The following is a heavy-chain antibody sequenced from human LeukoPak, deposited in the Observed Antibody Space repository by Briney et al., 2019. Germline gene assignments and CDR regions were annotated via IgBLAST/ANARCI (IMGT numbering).Heavy chain of an antibody. Sequence: ASVTVSCKATGHTAFNFGIVWVRQAPGQGLEWMGWISSYNGNTKYAENFQGRVTMSTDTSTSTAYMELRSLRSDDTAVYYCAREAINCSGGTCYGWFDPWGQGTLVTVSS. D-gene: IGHD2-15*01. J-gene: IGHJ5*02. CDR3: AREAINCSGGTCYGWFDP. V-gene: IGHV1-18*01. CDR2: ISSYNGNT. CDR1: GHTAFNFG.